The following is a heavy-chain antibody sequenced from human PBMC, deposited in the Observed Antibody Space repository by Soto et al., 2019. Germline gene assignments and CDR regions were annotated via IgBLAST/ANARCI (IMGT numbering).Heavy chain of an antibody. CDR3: ARGGSAVTRYYYYYYYMDV. Sequence: SETLSLTCTVSGGSISSYYWSWIRQPPGKGLEWIGYIYYSGSTNYNPSLKSRVTISVDTSKNQFSLKLSSVTAADTDVYYCARGGSAVTRYYYYYYYMDVWGKGTTVTVSS. V-gene: IGHV4-59*01. CDR2: IYYSGST. D-gene: IGHD3-10*01. CDR1: GGSISSYY. J-gene: IGHJ6*03.